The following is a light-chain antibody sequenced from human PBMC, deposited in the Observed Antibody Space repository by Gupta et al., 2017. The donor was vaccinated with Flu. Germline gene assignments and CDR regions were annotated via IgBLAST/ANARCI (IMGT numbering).Light chain of an antibody. CDR2: DAF. J-gene: IGKJ2*02. V-gene: IGKV1-9*01. CDR3: QQPNSFPCT. CDR1: QDISSH. Sequence: DIQLTQSPSFLSASVGDRVTITCRASQDISSHLAWYQHKPEKAPKLLIYDAFTLQSGAPSRFSGSGSGTEFTLTITSLQPDDFATYYCQQPNSFPCTFGQGTKLEIK.